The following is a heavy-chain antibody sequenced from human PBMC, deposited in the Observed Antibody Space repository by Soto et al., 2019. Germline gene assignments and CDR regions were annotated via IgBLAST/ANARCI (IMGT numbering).Heavy chain of an antibody. CDR1: GGTFSSYA. D-gene: IGHD2-8*02. V-gene: IGHV1-69*01. CDR3: GAGSHHPGGYYYYGMDV. Sequence: QVQLVQSGAEVKKPGSSVKVSCKASGGTFSSYAISWVRQAPGQGLEWMGGIIPIFGTANYAQKFQGRVTTTAAEETTTAAMKQRSRLSADDTVVYYCGAGSHHPGGYYYYGMDVWGQGTTVTVSS. CDR2: IIPIFGTA. J-gene: IGHJ6*02.